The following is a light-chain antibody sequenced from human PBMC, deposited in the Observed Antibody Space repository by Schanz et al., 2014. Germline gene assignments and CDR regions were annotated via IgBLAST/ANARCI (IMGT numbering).Light chain of an antibody. J-gene: IGKJ1*01. CDR2: GAS. Sequence: EIVLTQSPATLSLSPGERATLSCRASQSVSSYLAWYQQKLGQAPSLLIYGASTRATGIPARFSGSGSGTEFTLTISSLQSEDFAVYYCQQYGNSPPTFGRGTKVEIK. CDR1: QSVSSY. V-gene: IGKV3-15*01. CDR3: QQYGNSPPT.